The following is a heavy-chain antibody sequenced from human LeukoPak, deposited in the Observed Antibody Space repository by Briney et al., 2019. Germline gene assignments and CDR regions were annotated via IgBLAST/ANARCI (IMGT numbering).Heavy chain of an antibody. CDR2: ISGSGGST. J-gene: IGHJ6*03. D-gene: IGHD3-10*01. CDR3: AKGAYYYGSGSYAYYYYMDV. Sequence: GGSLRLSCAASGFTFSSYAMSCVRQAPGKGLEWVSAISGSGGSTYYADSVKGRFTISRDNSKNTLYLQMNSLRAEDTAVYYCAKGAYYYGSGSYAYYYYMDVWGKGTTVTVSS. CDR1: GFTFSSYA. V-gene: IGHV3-23*01.